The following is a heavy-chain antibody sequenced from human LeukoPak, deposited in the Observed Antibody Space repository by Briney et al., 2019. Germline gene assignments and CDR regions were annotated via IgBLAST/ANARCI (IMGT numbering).Heavy chain of an antibody. V-gene: IGHV3-23*01. CDR3: AKHLHSSGWSYFDY. J-gene: IGHJ4*02. CDR2: VSGDGGGT. Sequence: PGGSLRLSCAASGFTFSNYAMSWVRQAPGKGLEWVSAVSGDGGGTYYADSVKGRFTTSRDNSKNTLYLQMNSLRAEDTAVYYCAKHLHSSGWSYFDYWGQGTLVTVSS. CDR1: GFTFSNYA. D-gene: IGHD6-19*01.